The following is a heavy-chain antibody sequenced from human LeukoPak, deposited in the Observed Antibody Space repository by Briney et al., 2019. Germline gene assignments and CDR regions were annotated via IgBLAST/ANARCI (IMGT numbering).Heavy chain of an antibody. CDR1: GFTFSSYG. J-gene: IGHJ6*02. V-gene: IGHV3-30*18. CDR3: AKGDLLSSTLSKPKTYYYGMDV. D-gene: IGHD1-26*01. Sequence: PGGSLRLSCAASGFTFSSYGMHWVRQAPGKGLEWVAVISYDGSNKYYADSVKGRFTISRDNSKNTLYLQMNSLRAEDTAVYYCAKGDLLSSTLSKPKTYYYGMDVWGQGTTVTVSS. CDR2: ISYDGSNK.